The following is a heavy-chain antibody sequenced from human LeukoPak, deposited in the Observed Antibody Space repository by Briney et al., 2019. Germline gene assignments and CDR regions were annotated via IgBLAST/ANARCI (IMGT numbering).Heavy chain of an antibody. Sequence: SETLSLTCTVSGGSISSGTYYWYWIRQPAGKGLEWIGRIYTSGITNYNPSLKSRVTISVDTSKNQFSLKLTSVTASDTAVYYCARLPDPWGQGTLVTVSS. V-gene: IGHV4-61*02. J-gene: IGHJ5*02. CDR3: ARLPDP. CDR2: IYTSGIT. CDR1: GGSISSGTYY.